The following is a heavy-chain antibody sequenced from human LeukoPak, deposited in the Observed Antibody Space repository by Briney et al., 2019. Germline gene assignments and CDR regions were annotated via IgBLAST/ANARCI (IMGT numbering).Heavy chain of an antibody. J-gene: IGHJ4*02. Sequence: SETLSLTCTVSGGSLSSSSYYWGWIRQPPGKGLEWIGSIYYSGSTYYNPSLKSRVTISVDTSKNQFSLKLSSVTAADTAVYYCASRGRTVDTAMGADYWGQGTLVTVSS. D-gene: IGHD5-18*01. CDR3: ASRGRTVDTAMGADY. V-gene: IGHV4-39*01. CDR1: GGSLSSSSYY. CDR2: IYYSGST.